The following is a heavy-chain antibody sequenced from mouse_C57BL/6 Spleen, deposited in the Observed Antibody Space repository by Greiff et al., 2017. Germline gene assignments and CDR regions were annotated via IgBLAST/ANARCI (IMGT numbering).Heavy chain of an antibody. CDR3: ARSYYGSSVYAMDD. CDR1: GYTFTSYW. D-gene: IGHD1-1*01. Sequence: QVQLQQPGAELVRPGTSVKLSCKASGYTFTSYWMHWVKQRPGQGLEWIGVIDPSDSYTNYNQKFKGKATLTVDTSSSTAYMQLSSLTSEDSAVYYCARSYYGSSVYAMDDWGQGTSVTVSS. V-gene: IGHV1-59*01. J-gene: IGHJ4*01. CDR2: IDPSDSYT.